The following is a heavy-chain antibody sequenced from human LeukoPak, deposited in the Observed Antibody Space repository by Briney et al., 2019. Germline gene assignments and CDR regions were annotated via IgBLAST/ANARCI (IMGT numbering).Heavy chain of an antibody. CDR1: GGSISSGGYY. CDR2: IYYSGST. J-gene: IGHJ6*02. CDR3: ARMVTYYYDSSGYPNYYYGMDV. V-gene: IGHV4-31*03. Sequence: PSETLSLTCTVSGGSISSGGYYWSWIRQHPGKGLEWIGYIYYSGSTYYNPSLKSRVTISVDTSKNQFSLKLSSVTAADTAVYYCARMVTYYYDSSGYPNYYYGMDVWGQGTTVTVPS. D-gene: IGHD3-22*01.